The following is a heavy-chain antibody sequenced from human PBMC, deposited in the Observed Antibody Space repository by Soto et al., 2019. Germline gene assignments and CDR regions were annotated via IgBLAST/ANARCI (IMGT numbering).Heavy chain of an antibody. J-gene: IGHJ4*02. Sequence: EVQLVESGGGSVQPGGSLRLSCTASGFTLSNYWMHWVRQAPGKGLVWVSRINTDGSTTTYADSVKGRFTISRDNAKNTLYLQMNSPKDEETGVYYCVRIRRGDRYTFGYWGQGTLVTVSS. V-gene: IGHV3-74*01. D-gene: IGHD3-10*01. CDR2: INTDGSTT. CDR3: VRIRRGDRYTFGY. CDR1: GFTLSNYW.